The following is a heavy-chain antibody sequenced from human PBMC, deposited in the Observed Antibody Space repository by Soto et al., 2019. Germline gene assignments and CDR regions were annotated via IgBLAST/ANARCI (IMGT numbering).Heavy chain of an antibody. CDR1: GYTFTSYA. J-gene: IGHJ4*02. Sequence: QVQLVQSGAEVKKPGASVKVSCKASGYTFTSYAMHWVRQAPGQRLEWMGWINDGNGNTKYSQKFQGRVTITRDTSASTAYMELSSLRSEDTAVYYCARAAYSGYDRILDYWGQGTLVTVSS. CDR2: INDGNGNT. D-gene: IGHD5-12*01. CDR3: ARAAYSGYDRILDY. V-gene: IGHV1-3*01.